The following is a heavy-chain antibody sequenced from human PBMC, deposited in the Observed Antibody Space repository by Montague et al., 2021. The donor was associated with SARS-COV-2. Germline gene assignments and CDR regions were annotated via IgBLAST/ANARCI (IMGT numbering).Heavy chain of an antibody. J-gene: IGHJ6*02. Sequence: SETLSLTCTVSGGSFSSCYYYWVRKPPGPGKEWNGIINISESTNYYPSLTIRVTISVDTSKNQFSLKLSSVTAADTAVYYCARARTVTTIYYYYYGMDVWGQGTTVTVSS. V-gene: IGHV4-34*01. CDR2: INISEST. D-gene: IGHD4-17*01. CDR3: ARARTVTTIYYYYYGMDV. CDR1: GGSFSSCY.